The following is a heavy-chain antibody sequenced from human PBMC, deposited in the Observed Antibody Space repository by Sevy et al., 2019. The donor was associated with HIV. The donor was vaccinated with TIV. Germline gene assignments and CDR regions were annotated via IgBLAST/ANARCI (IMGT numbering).Heavy chain of an antibody. CDR3: AKDLYCSSTSCSNDY. CDR2: ISGSDSKT. Sequence: GGSLRLSCAASGFIFSNYAMSWVRQPPGQGLEWVSAISGSDSKTYYADSVKGGFTISRDNSKNMLYLQMNSLRAEDTAIYYCAKDLYCSSTSCSNDYWGQGSLVTVSS. V-gene: IGHV3-23*01. J-gene: IGHJ4*02. D-gene: IGHD2-2*01. CDR1: GFIFSNYA.